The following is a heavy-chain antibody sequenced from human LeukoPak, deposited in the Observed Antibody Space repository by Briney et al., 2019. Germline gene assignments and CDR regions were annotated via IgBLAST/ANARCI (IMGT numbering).Heavy chain of an antibody. CDR3: AREMLEIAMIVVVV. Sequence: ASVKVSCKASGYTFTSYDINWVRQATGQGLEWMGWMNPNSGNTGYAQKFQGRVTMTRNTSISTAYMELSSLRSEDTAVYYCAREMLEIAMIVVVVWGQGTLVTVSS. D-gene: IGHD3-22*01. V-gene: IGHV1-8*01. CDR1: GYTFTSYD. CDR2: MNPNSGNT. J-gene: IGHJ4*02.